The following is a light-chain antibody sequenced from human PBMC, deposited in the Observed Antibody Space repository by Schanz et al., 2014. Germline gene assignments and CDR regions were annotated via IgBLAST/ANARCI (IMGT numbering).Light chain of an antibody. J-gene: IGKJ1*01. CDR2: AAS. CDR1: EDVSSW. V-gene: IGKV1D-16*01. Sequence: DIQMTQSPSSVSASVGDRVTITCRASEDVSSWLAWYQQKPGKAPKLLIYAASTLQSGVPSRFSGSGSGTDFTLTISSLQPDDFATYYCQQYNSYSWTFGQGTKVEIK. CDR3: QQYNSYSWT.